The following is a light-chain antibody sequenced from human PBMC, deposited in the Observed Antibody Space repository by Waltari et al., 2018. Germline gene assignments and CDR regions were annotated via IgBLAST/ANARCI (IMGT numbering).Light chain of an antibody. CDR3: QQLNSYLS. J-gene: IGKJ3*01. V-gene: IGKV1-9*01. CDR1: QGISSY. CDR2: AAS. Sequence: IQLTQSPSSLSAYVGDRVTLTCRASQGISSYLAWYQQKPGKAPKLLIYAASTLQSGVPSRFSGSGSGTDFTLTISSLQPEDFATYYCQQLNSYLSFGPGTKVDIK.